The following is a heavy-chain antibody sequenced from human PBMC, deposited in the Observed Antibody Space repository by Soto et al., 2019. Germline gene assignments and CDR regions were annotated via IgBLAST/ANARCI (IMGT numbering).Heavy chain of an antibody. D-gene: IGHD3-22*01. J-gene: IGHJ4*02. CDR1: GVTFCDAW. CDR2: IKSKVFGETT. CDR3: ATEFYINGYNF. V-gene: IGHV3-15*01. Sequence: GGSLRLCCTSSGVTFCDAWMTWVRQAPGKGLEWVGHIKSKVFGETTDYAAAVKGRFTISRDDSRTTLYLQLNSLETEDTAVNYCATEFYINGYNFWGQGTLVTVSS.